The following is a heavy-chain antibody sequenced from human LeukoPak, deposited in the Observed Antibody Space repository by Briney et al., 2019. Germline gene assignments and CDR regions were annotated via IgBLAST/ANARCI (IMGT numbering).Heavy chain of an antibody. J-gene: IGHJ5*02. CDR1: GGSFSGYY. V-gene: IGHV4-34*01. Sequence: SETLSLTCAVYGGSFSGYYWSWIRQPPGMGLEWIGEINHSGSTNYNPSLKSRVTISVDTSKNQFSLKLSSVTAADTAVYYCARVKLRYFDWLPGNNWFGPWGQGTLVTVSS. D-gene: IGHD3-9*01. CDR3: ARVKLRYFDWLPGNNWFGP. CDR2: INHSGST.